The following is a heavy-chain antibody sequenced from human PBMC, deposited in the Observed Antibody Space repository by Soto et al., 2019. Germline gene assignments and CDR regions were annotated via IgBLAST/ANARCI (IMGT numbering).Heavy chain of an antibody. V-gene: IGHV3-23*01. CDR2: ISGSGGST. CDR1: GFTFSSYA. CDR3: AKELEQWLVGPLDAFDI. Sequence: EVQLLESGGGLVQPGGSLRLSCAASGFTFSSYAMSWVRQAPGKRLEWDSAISGSGGSTYYADSVKTRFTISRDKSKNTLYMQMNSLRAEDTAVYDCAKELEQWLVGPLDAFDIWGQGTMVSVSS. D-gene: IGHD6-19*01. J-gene: IGHJ3*02.